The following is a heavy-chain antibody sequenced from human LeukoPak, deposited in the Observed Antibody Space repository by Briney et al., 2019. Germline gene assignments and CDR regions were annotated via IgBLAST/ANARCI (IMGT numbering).Heavy chain of an antibody. CDR2: ISWNSGRT. Sequence: GGSLRLSCRASGFTFDDYAMHWVRQVPGKGLEWVSGISWNSGRTDYADSVKGRFTISRDNAKNSLYLQMNSVRAEDMALYYCAKDMGYSSTGASDIWGQGTMVSVSS. V-gene: IGHV3-9*03. CDR1: GFTFDDYA. J-gene: IGHJ3*02. D-gene: IGHD6-19*01. CDR3: AKDMGYSSTGASDI.